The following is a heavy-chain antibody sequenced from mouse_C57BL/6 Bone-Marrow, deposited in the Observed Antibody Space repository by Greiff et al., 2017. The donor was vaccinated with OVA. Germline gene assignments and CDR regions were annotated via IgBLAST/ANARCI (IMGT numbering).Heavy chain of an antibody. Sequence: EVNVVESGGGLVQPGGSLSLSCAASGFTFTDYYMSWVRQPPGKALEWLGFIRNKANGYTTEYSASVKGRFTISRDNSQSILYLQMNALRAEDSATYYCARYMADYWYFDVWGTGTTVTVSS. CDR2: IRNKANGYTT. CDR3: ARYMADYWYFDV. V-gene: IGHV7-3*01. J-gene: IGHJ1*03. CDR1: GFTFTDYY.